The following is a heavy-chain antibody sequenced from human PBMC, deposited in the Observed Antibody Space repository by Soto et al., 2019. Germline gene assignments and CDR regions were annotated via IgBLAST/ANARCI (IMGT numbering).Heavy chain of an antibody. J-gene: IGHJ4*02. V-gene: IGHV4-39*07. CDR3: ATYTFDAMADSDGIS. D-gene: IGHD6-19*01. CDR1: SDSVSSSSYT. CDR2: IYSSGST. Sequence: SETLSLTCTVSSDSVSSSSYTWGWIRQPPGKGPEWIGYIYSSGSTYYNPSLKSRVTISVDTSKKQFSLKLSSVTAADTAVYYCATYTFDAMADSDGISWGQGTLVTSPQ.